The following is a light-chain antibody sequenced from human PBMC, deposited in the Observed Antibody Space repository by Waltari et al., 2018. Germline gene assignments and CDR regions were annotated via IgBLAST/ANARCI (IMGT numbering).Light chain of an antibody. CDR3: QQYYSTPPT. V-gene: IGKV4-1*01. CDR2: WAS. CDR1: QTLLYSSNNKNY. J-gene: IGKJ5*01. Sequence: DIVMTQSPDSLAVSLGERATINCKSSQTLLYSSNNKNYLACYHQKPGQPPKLPMYWASARESGVPDRFSGSGSGTDFTLTISSLQAEDVAVYYCQQYYSTPPTFGQGTRLEIK.